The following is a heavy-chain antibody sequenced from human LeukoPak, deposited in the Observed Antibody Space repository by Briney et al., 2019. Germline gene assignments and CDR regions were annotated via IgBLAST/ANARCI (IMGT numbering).Heavy chain of an antibody. D-gene: IGHD3-10*01. CDR2: ISWNSGSI. Sequence: GRSLRLSCAASGFTFDDYAMHWVRQAPGEGLEWVSGISWNSGSIGYADSVKGRFTISRDNAKNSLYLQMNSLRAEDTALYYCAKDRGYYYGSARRTHFDYWGQGTLVTVSS. J-gene: IGHJ4*02. CDR1: GFTFDDYA. CDR3: AKDRGYYYGSARRTHFDY. V-gene: IGHV3-9*01.